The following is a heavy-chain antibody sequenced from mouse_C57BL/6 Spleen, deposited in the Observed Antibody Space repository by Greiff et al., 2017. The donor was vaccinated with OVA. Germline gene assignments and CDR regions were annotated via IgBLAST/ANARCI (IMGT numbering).Heavy chain of an antibody. V-gene: IGHV5-9-1*02. J-gene: IGHJ4*01. CDR3: TREEAYRAMDY. D-gene: IGHD2-10*01. CDR1: GFTFSSYA. Sequence: DVHLVESGEGLVKPGGSLKLSCAASGFTFSSYAMSWVRQTPEKRLEWVAYISSGGDYIYYADTVKGRFTISRDNARNTLYLQMSSLKSEDTAMYYCTREEAYRAMDYWGQGTSVTVSS. CDR2: ISSGGDYI.